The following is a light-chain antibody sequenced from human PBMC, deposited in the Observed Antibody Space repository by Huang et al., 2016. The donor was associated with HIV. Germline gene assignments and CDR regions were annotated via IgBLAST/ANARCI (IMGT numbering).Light chain of an antibody. Sequence: EIVMTQSPATLSASPGERATLSCRASQTISSNLAWDQQKPGQAPRLLIYDAATRVTSIPARFIGSGSGTEFTLTISSLQSEDVAVYYCQQYYNWPLYTFGQGTKLEIK. V-gene: IGKV3-15*01. CDR3: QQYYNWPLYT. J-gene: IGKJ2*01. CDR2: DAA. CDR1: QTISSN.